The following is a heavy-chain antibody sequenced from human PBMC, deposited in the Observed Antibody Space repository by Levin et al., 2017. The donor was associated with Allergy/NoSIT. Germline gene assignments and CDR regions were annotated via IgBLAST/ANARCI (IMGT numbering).Heavy chain of an antibody. V-gene: IGHV3-23*01. CDR2: ISGSGAHT. CDR1: GFIFNNYA. D-gene: IGHD6-19*01. J-gene: IGHJ4*02. Sequence: GESLKISCAASGFIFNNYAMNWLRQPPGKGLEWVSAISGSGAHTYFADSVKGRFTISRDNSNNILYLQMNSLRAEDTAIYYCAKDGGGWYTSGWYYFDYWGQGTLVTVSS. CDR3: AKDGGGWYTSGWYYFDY.